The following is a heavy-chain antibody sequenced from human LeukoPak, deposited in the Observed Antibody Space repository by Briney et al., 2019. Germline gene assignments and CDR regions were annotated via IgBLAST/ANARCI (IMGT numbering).Heavy chain of an antibody. J-gene: IGHJ4*02. V-gene: IGHV1-69*06. CDR2: IIPIFGTA. Sequence: ASVKVSCKASGGTFSSYAISWVRQAPGQGLEWMGGIIPIFGTANYAQKFQGRVTITADKSTSTAYMELSSLRSDDTAVYYCATGIKGIALEVTLDYWGQGTLVTVSS. CDR1: GGTFSSYA. CDR3: ATGIKGIALEVTLDY. D-gene: IGHD2-21*02.